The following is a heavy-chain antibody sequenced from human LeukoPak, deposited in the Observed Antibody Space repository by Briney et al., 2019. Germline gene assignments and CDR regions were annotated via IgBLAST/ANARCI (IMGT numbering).Heavy chain of an antibody. V-gene: IGHV1-69*13. J-gene: IGHJ4*02. CDR2: IIPIFGTA. Sequence: ASVKVSCKASGGTFSSYAISWVRQAPGQGLEWMGGIIPIFGTANYAQKFQGRVTITADESTSTAYMELSSLRSEDTAVYYCARDAGYSGYEFKDYWGQGTLVTVSS. D-gene: IGHD5-12*01. CDR3: ARDAGYSGYEFKDY. CDR1: GGTFSSYA.